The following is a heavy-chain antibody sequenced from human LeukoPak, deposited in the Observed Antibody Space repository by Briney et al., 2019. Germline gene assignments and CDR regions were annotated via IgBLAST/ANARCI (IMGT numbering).Heavy chain of an antibody. J-gene: IGHJ4*02. CDR2: IYHSGST. CDR1: GYSISSGYY. D-gene: IGHD5-18*01. V-gene: IGHV4-38-2*02. Sequence: PSETLSLTCTVSGYSISSGYYWGWIRQPPGKGLEWIGSIYHSGSTYYNPSLKSRVTISVDTSKNQFSLKLSSVTAADTAVYYCARDPVDTAVGFDYWGQGTLVTVSS. CDR3: ARDPVDTAVGFDY.